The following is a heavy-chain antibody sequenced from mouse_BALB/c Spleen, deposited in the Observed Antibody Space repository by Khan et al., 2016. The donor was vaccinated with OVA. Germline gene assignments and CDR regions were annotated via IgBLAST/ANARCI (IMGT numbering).Heavy chain of an antibody. CDR3: ARSGYSAWFAY. CDR1: DFNIKDYY. J-gene: IGHJ3*01. V-gene: IGHV14-1*02. Sequence: VQLQQSGAELVRPGALVKLSCKASDFNIKDYYMHWVKQRPEQGLEWIGWIDPANGETVYAPKFQGKAIMTADTSSNTAYLQLSSLTSEDTAVYYCARSGYSAWFAYWGQGTLVTVS. CDR2: IDPANGET.